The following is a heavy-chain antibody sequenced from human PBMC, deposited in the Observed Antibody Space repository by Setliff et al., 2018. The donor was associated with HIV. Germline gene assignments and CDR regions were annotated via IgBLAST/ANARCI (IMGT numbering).Heavy chain of an antibody. D-gene: IGHD3-22*01. CDR2: IYHSGST. CDR3: GGNGYYSIDY. CDR1: GGSISSNW. V-gene: IGHV4-4*02. Sequence: SETLSLTCAVSGGSISSNWWSWVRQSPGKGLEWIGEIYHSGSTHYNPSLQSRVTRSVDKSKSQFSLKLNSVTAADTAVYYCGGNGYYSIDYWGQGTQVTVS. J-gene: IGHJ4*02.